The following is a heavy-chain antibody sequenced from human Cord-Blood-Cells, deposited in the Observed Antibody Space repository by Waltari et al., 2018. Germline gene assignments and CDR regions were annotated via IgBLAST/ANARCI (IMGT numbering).Heavy chain of an antibody. J-gene: IGHJ4*02. CDR2: IYYSGST. D-gene: IGHD5-12*01. CDR3: ASGYDYDY. Sequence: QVQLQESGPGLVKPSQTLSLTCTVSGGSISSGAYYWSWIRQPPGKGREWIGYIYYSGSTYYHPSLKSRVTISVDTSKNQFSLKLSSVTAADTAVYYCASGYDYDYWGQGTLVTVSS. V-gene: IGHV4-30-4*01. CDR1: GGSISSGAYY.